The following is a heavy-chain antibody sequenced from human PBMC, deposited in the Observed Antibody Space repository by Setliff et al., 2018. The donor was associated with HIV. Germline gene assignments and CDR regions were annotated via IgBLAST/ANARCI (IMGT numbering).Heavy chain of an antibody. Sequence: SETLSLTCVVSDDSFSNYDWTWIRQSPGKALEWIGYISSSGTTNYNPSLRSRVTISMETSNTRFSLWLWSATAADTATYFCARLGRAIDDGGSSLRLDFWGQGMLVTVSS. J-gene: IGHJ4*02. CDR2: ISSSGTT. D-gene: IGHD2-21*01. CDR3: ARLGRAIDDGGSSLRLDF. CDR1: DDSFSNYD. V-gene: IGHV4-4*09.